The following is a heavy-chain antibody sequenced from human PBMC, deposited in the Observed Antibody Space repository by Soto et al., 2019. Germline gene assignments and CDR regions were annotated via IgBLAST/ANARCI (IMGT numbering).Heavy chain of an antibody. CDR1: GFTFSSYA. D-gene: IGHD1-26*01. V-gene: IGHV3-23*01. Sequence: PGGSLRLSCAASGFTFSSYAMRWVRQAPGKGLEWVSTISGSGGSADYADSVKGRFTISRDNPQNTLYLEMNSLRAEDTAVYYCAKKSGVGATWYFDYWGQGTLVTVSS. CDR3: AKKSGVGATWYFDY. CDR2: ISGSGGSA. J-gene: IGHJ4*02.